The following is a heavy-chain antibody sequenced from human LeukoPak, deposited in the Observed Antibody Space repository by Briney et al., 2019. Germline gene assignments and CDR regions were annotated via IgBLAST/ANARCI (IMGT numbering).Heavy chain of an antibody. CDR3: ARHVTLDQEWFGESNFYFDY. CDR1: GGSISSYY. D-gene: IGHD3-10*01. V-gene: IGHV4-59*08. CDR2: IYYSGST. Sequence: SETLSLTCTVSGGSISSYYWSWIRQPPGKGLEWIGYIYYSGSTNYNPSLKSRVTISVDTSKNQFSLKLSSVTAADTAVYYCARHVTLDQEWFGESNFYFDYWGQGTLVTVSS. J-gene: IGHJ4*02.